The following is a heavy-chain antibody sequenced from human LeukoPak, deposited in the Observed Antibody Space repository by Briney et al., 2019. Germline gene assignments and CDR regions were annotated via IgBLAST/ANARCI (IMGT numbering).Heavy chain of an antibody. CDR1: GFTFGSYA. Sequence: PGGSLRLSCAASGFTFGSYAMGWVRQAPGKGLEWVSAISNSGLGNTYYVDSVKGRFTISRDNSENTLYLQMNSLKAEDTAVYYCAKRGSGWYEFDYWGQGTLVTVSS. V-gene: IGHV3-23*01. J-gene: IGHJ4*02. CDR2: ISNSGLGNT. CDR3: AKRGSGWYEFDY. D-gene: IGHD6-19*01.